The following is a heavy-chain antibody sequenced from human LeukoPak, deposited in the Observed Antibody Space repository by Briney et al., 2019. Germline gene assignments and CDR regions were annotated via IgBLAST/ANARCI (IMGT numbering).Heavy chain of an antibody. CDR3: ARDRSLTAGYYFDY. Sequence: GGSLRLSCAASGFTFSSYGMHWVRQAPGKGPEWVAVIWYDGSNKYYADSVKGRFTISRDNSKNTLYLQMNSLRAEDTAVYYCARDRSLTAGYYFDYWGQGTLVTVSS. J-gene: IGHJ4*02. V-gene: IGHV3-33*01. CDR1: GFTFSSYG. CDR2: IWYDGSNK.